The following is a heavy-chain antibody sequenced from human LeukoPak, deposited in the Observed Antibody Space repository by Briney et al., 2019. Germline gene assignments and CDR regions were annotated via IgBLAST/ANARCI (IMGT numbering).Heavy chain of an antibody. Sequence: SETLSLTCAVSGGSISSSNWWSWVRQPPGKGLEWIGEIYHSGSTNYNPSLKSRVTISVDKSKNQFSLKLSSVTAADTAVYHCARHAKVGAGVFDIWGQGTMVTVSS. J-gene: IGHJ3*02. CDR2: IYHSGST. D-gene: IGHD1-26*01. V-gene: IGHV4-4*02. CDR1: GGSISSSNW. CDR3: ARHAKVGAGVFDI.